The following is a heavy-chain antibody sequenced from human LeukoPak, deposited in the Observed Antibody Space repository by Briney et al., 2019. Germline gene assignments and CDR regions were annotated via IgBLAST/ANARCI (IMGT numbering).Heavy chain of an antibody. CDR3: ARVPSYGDQYYFDY. D-gene: IGHD5-18*01. Sequence: ASVKVSCKASGYTFTSYAMNWVRQAPGQGLEWMGWINTNTGNPTYAQGFTGRFVFSLDISVSTAYLQISSLKAEDTAVYYCARVPSYGDQYYFDYWGQGTLVTVSS. CDR2: INTNTGNP. J-gene: IGHJ4*02. V-gene: IGHV7-4-1*02. CDR1: GYTFTSYA.